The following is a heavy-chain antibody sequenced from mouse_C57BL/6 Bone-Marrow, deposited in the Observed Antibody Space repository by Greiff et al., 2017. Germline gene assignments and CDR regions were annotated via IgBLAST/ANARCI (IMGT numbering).Heavy chain of an antibody. V-gene: IGHV1-54*01. CDR3: ARDDYPYFDY. D-gene: IGHD2-4*01. CDR1: GYAFTNYL. Sequence: VKLMESGAELVRPGTSVKVSCKASGYAFTNYLIEWVKQRPGQGLEWIGVINPGSGGTNYNEKFKGKATLTADKSSSTAYMQLSSLTSEDSAVYFCARDDYPYFDYWGQGTTLTVSS. J-gene: IGHJ2*01. CDR2: INPGSGGT.